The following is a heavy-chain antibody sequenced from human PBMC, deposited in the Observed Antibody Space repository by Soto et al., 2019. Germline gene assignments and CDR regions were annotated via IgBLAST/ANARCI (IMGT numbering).Heavy chain of an antibody. CDR3: ARDPDYGDYWGYFFDS. Sequence: ASVKVSCKTSGYTFAAYYIHWIRQAPGQGLEWMGWINPTSGGTVYAQNFQDRVTMTRDTSISTAYMELRRLNSDDTAVYYCARDPDYGDYWGYFFDSWGQGTPVTVS. D-gene: IGHD4-17*01. V-gene: IGHV1-2*02. J-gene: IGHJ4*02. CDR1: GYTFAAYY. CDR2: INPTSGGT.